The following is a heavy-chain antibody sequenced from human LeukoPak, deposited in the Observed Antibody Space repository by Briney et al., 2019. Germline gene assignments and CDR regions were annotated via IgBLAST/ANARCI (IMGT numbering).Heavy chain of an antibody. J-gene: IGHJ4*02. D-gene: IGHD5-24*01. CDR3: ARDLGDGYNYDY. CDR1: GYTFTSYY. CDR2: ISPSGGST. V-gene: IGHV1-46*01. Sequence: ASVKVSRKXSGYTFTSYYMHWVRQAPRQGLEWMGIISPSGGSTSYAQKFQGRVTMTRDTSTSTVYMELSSLRSEDTAVYYCARDLGDGYNYDYWGQGTLVTVSS.